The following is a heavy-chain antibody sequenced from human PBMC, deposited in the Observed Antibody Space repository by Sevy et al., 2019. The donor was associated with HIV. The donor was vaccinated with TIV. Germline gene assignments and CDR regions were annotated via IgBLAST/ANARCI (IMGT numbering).Heavy chain of an antibody. Sequence: GGSLRLSCAASGFTFSRYWMSWVRQAPGKGLQWVANIKKDSSEKYYVDSVKGRFTISRDNAKNSLFLQMSGLGVEDTAVYFCARDRDFYDSVLLADWGQGTLVTVSS. V-gene: IGHV3-7*01. CDR3: ARDRDFYDSVLLAD. J-gene: IGHJ4*02. CDR1: GFTFSRYW. CDR2: IKKDSSEK. D-gene: IGHD3-22*01.